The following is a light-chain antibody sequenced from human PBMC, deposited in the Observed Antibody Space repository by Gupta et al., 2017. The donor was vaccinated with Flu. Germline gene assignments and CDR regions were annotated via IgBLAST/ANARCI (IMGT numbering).Light chain of an antibody. CDR2: WAS. CDR1: QSVLYSSNNKNY. J-gene: IGKJ2*01. Sequence: NCKSSQSVLYSSNNKNYLAWYQHKPGQPPKVLIFWASTRESGVPDRFSGSGSGTDFTLTISSLQAEDVAVYYCQQYYSIPYTFGQGTKLEIK. V-gene: IGKV4-1*01. CDR3: QQYYSIPYT.